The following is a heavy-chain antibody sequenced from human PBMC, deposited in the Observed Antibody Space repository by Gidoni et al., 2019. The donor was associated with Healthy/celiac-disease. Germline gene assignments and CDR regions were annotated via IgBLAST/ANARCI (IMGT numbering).Heavy chain of an antibody. J-gene: IGHJ4*02. CDR3: AKDRRFPSPHFDY. CDR1: EFTFGSYA. CDR2: ISCSGGST. Sequence: EVQLVESGGGLVQPGGSLRLSCEATEFTFGSYARGGVRRAPGKGLEWVSAISCSGGSTYYADSVKGRFTISRDNSKNTLYLQMNSLRAEDTAVYYCAKDRRFPSPHFDYWGQGTLVTVSS. V-gene: IGHV3-23*04.